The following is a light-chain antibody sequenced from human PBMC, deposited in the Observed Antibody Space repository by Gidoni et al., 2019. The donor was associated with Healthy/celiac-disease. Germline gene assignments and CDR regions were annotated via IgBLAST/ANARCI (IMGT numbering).Light chain of an antibody. V-gene: IGKV1-5*03. CDR1: QSISSW. J-gene: IGKJ5*01. CDR3: QQGST. Sequence: DIQMTQSPSTLSASVGDRVTITCRASQSISSWLAWYQQKPGKAPKLLIYKASSLESGVPSRFSGSGSGTEFTLTISSLQPDDFATYYCQQGSTFXXXTRLEIK. CDR2: KAS.